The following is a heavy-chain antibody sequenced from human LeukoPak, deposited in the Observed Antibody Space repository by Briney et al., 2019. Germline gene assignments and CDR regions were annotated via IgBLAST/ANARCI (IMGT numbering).Heavy chain of an antibody. J-gene: IGHJ3*02. Sequence: GGSLRLSCAASGFTFRSYWMHWVRQAPGKGLVWVSRINSDGRSTSYADSVKGRFTISRDNAKNTLYLQMNSLGAEDTAVYYCARDLTGYSEFDIWGQGTMVTVSS. V-gene: IGHV3-74*01. CDR1: GFTFRSYW. CDR2: INSDGRST. D-gene: IGHD3-9*01. CDR3: ARDLTGYSEFDI.